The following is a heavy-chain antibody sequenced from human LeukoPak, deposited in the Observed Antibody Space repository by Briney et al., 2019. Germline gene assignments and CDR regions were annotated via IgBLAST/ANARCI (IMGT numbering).Heavy chain of an antibody. Sequence: LSLTCTVSGGSISSGDYYWSWIRQAPGKGLEWVSYISSSGSTIYYADSVKGRFTISRDNAKNSLYLQMNSLRAEDTAVYYCAREGFLEPYYYYGMDVWGQGTTVTVSS. D-gene: IGHD3-3*01. CDR2: ISSSGSTI. CDR3: AREGFLEPYYYYGMDV. V-gene: IGHV3-11*01. CDR1: GGSISSGDYY. J-gene: IGHJ6*02.